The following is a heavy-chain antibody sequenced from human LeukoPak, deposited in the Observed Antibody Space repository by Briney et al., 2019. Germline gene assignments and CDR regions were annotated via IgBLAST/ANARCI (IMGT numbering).Heavy chain of an antibody. CDR3: ARDRQGYCSGGSCYSRWFDP. CDR2: IYYSGST. D-gene: IGHD2-15*01. V-gene: IGHV4-61*01. Sequence: SETLSLTCTVSGGSVSSGSYYWSWIRQPPGKGLEWIGYIYYSGSTNYNPSLKRRVTISVDTSKKQFSLKLSSVTAADTAVYYCARDRQGYCSGGSCYSRWFDPWGQGTLVTVSS. CDR1: GGSVSSGSYY. J-gene: IGHJ5*02.